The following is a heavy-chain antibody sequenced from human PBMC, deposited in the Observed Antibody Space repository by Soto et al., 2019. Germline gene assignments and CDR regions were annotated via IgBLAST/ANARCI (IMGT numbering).Heavy chain of an antibody. Sequence: GGSLRLSCAASGFTFSSYGMHWVRQAPGKGLEWVAVISYDGSNKFYVDSVKGRFTISRDSSKNTLYLEMNSLRAEDTAVYYCAKDYYGYYYGMDVWGQGTTVTVSS. CDR1: GFTFSSYG. V-gene: IGHV3-30*18. J-gene: IGHJ6*02. CDR2: ISYDGSNK. CDR3: AKDYYGYYYGMDV.